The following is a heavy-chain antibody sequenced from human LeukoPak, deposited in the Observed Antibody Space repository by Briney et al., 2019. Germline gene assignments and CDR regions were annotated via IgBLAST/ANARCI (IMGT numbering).Heavy chain of an antibody. CDR1: GFTVSNNY. V-gene: IGHV3-23*01. CDR3: AKSGLNRFDY. J-gene: IGHJ4*02. CDR2: FSGSGGST. D-gene: IGHD2-15*01. Sequence: GGSLRLSCAASGFTVSNNYLHWVRQAPGKGLEWVSTFSGSGGSTHYADSVKGRFTISRDNSKNTLYLQMNSLRAEDTAVYYCAKSGLNRFDYWGQGTLVTVSS.